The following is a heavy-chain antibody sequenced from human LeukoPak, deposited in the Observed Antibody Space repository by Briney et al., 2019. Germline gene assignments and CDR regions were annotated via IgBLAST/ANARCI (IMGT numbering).Heavy chain of an antibody. CDR1: GFTFSSYA. V-gene: IGHV3-30-3*01. D-gene: IGHD5-18*01. Sequence: GGSLRLSCAASGFTFSSYAMHWVRQAPGKGLEWVAVISYDGSNKYYADSVKGRFTISRDNSKNTLYLQMNSLRAEDTAVYYCARDRYSLNDRGFDYWGQGTLVTVSS. J-gene: IGHJ4*02. CDR3: ARDRYSLNDRGFDY. CDR2: ISYDGSNK.